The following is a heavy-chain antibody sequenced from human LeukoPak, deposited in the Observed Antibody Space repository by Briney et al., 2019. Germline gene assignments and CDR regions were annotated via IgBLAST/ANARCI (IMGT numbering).Heavy chain of an antibody. CDR2: ISSGSGTI. CDR3: ARAQKYSYDAFDI. D-gene: IGHD4-11*01. V-gene: IGHV3-48*04. CDR1: GFSFSSYR. Sequence: GGSLRLSCAASGFSFSSYRMNWVRQAPGKGLEYVSYISSGSGTIYYADSVQGRFTISRDNAKNSLYLQMNSLSAEDTAVYYCARAQKYSYDAFDIWGQGTMVTVSS. J-gene: IGHJ3*02.